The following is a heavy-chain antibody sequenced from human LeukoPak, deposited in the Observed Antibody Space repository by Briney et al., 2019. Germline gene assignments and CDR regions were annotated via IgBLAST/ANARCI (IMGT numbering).Heavy chain of an antibody. J-gene: IGHJ4*02. CDR1: GFTFSDYY. D-gene: IGHD3-22*01. Sequence: GGSLRLSCAASGFTFSDYYMSWIRQAPGKGLEWVSYISSSGSTIYYADSVKGRFTISRDNAKNSLYLQMNSLRAEDTAVYYCARVDSYYYDSSGYRVFDYWGQGTLVTVSS. V-gene: IGHV3-11*01. CDR3: ARVDSYYYDSSGYRVFDY. CDR2: ISSSGSTI.